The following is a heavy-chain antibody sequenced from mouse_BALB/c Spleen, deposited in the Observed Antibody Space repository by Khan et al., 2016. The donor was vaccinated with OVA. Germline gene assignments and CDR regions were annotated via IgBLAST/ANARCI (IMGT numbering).Heavy chain of an antibody. CDR2: INPYNGGT. J-gene: IGHJ2*01. CDR3: GSGNWQYYDFDY. CDR1: GYKFTNYV. V-gene: IGHV1S136*01. D-gene: IGHD2-1*01. Sequence: VQLKQSGPELVKPGASVKMSCKASGYKFTNYVLHWVKQKPGQGLEWIGYINPYNGGTKYNEKFKGKATMAPDTSSITAYMELSSLTSEDSAVYYCGSGNWQYYDFDYWGQGTAVTLSS.